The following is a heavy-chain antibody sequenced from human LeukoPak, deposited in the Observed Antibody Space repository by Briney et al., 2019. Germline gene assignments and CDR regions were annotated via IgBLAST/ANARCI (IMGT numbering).Heavy chain of an antibody. D-gene: IGHD3-10*01. J-gene: IGHJ5*02. CDR3: ARDGMVRGVTNWFDP. CDR1: GFTVSTNY. Sequence: GGSLRLSCAASGFTVSTNYMSWVRQAPGKGLEWVSGIYSGGSTYYADSVKGRFTISRDNSKNTLYLQMNSLRAEDTAVYYCARDGMVRGVTNWFDPWGQGTLVTVSS. CDR2: IYSGGST. V-gene: IGHV3-53*01.